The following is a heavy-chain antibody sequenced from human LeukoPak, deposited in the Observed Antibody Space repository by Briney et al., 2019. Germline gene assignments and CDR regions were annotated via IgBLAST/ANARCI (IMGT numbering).Heavy chain of an antibody. Sequence: DPSETLSLTCAVYGGSFSGYYWSWIRQPPGKGLEWIGEINHSGSTNYNPSLKSRVTISVDTSKNQFSLKLSSVTAADTAVYYCASRTYYYDSSGYCFNYWGQGTLVTVSS. D-gene: IGHD3-22*01. J-gene: IGHJ4*02. V-gene: IGHV4-34*01. CDR3: ASRTYYYDSSGYCFNY. CDR2: INHSGST. CDR1: GGSFSGYY.